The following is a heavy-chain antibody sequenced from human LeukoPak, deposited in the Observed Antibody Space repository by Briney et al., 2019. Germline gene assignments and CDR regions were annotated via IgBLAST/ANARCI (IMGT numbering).Heavy chain of an antibody. CDR1: GFTFSSYE. Sequence: GGSLRLSCAASGFTFSSYEMNWVRQAPGKGLEWVSYISSSGSTIYYADSVKGRFTISRDNSKNTAYLQINSLRGEDTAMYYCARAPRVPRELPLYYYSHMDVWGKGTTVTISS. J-gene: IGHJ6*03. CDR2: ISSSGSTI. D-gene: IGHD1-26*01. CDR3: ARAPRVPRELPLYYYSHMDV. V-gene: IGHV3-48*03.